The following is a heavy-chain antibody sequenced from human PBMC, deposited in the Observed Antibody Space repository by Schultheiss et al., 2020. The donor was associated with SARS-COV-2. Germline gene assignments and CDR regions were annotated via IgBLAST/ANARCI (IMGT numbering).Heavy chain of an antibody. CDR2: ISSSSSYT. CDR1: GFTFDDYG. D-gene: IGHD1-7*01. CDR3: AREGSGWNYAMDY. Sequence: GGSLRLSCAASGFTFDDYGMSWVRQAPGKGLEWVSYISSSSSYTNYADSVKGRFTISRDNAKNSLYLQMNSLRAEDTAVYYCAREGSGWNYAMDYWGQGTLVTVSS. J-gene: IGHJ4*02. V-gene: IGHV3-11*06.